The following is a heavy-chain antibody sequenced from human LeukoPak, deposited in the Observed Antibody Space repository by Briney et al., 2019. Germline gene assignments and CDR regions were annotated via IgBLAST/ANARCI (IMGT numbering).Heavy chain of an antibody. J-gene: IGHJ4*02. CDR2: INHSGSN. Sequence: SETLSLTCAVYGVSFSGYYWSWIRHPPGKGLEWIGEINHSGSNNYNPSLKSRVTISVDTSKNQFSLKLSSVTAADTAVYYCARAPLGRGYSYGRKSYYFDYWGQGTLVTVSS. V-gene: IGHV4-34*01. CDR1: GVSFSGYY. CDR3: ARAPLGRGYSYGRKSYYFDY. D-gene: IGHD5-18*01.